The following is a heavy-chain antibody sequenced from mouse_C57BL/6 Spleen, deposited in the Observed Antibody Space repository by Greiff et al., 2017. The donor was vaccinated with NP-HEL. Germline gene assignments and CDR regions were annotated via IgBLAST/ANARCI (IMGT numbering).Heavy chain of an antibody. CDR3: ARSGITTVVRAMDY. Sequence: QVQLQQSGPELVKPGASVKISCKASGYAFSSSWMNWVKQRPGKGLEWIGRIYPGDGDTNYNGKFKGKATLTADKSSSTAYMQLSSLTSEDSSVYFFARSGITTVVRAMDYWGQGTSVTVSS. V-gene: IGHV1-82*01. CDR1: GYAFSSSW. J-gene: IGHJ4*01. D-gene: IGHD1-1*01. CDR2: IYPGDGDT.